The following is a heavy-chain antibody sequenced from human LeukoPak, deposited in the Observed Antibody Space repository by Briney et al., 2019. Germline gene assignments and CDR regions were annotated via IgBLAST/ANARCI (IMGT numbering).Heavy chain of an antibody. CDR3: VKDKGGYYYGSGSYYTD. D-gene: IGHD3-10*01. V-gene: IGHV3-64D*06. CDR2: IISNGGST. CDR1: AFSSISYS. J-gene: IGHJ4*02. Sequence: GGSLRPSCSPSAFSSISYSTHWVRQAPGKGLDYVSSIISNGGSTYYADSVKGRFTISRDNSKNTLYLQMSSLRAEDTAVYYCVKDKGGYYYGSGSYYTDWGQGTLVTVSS.